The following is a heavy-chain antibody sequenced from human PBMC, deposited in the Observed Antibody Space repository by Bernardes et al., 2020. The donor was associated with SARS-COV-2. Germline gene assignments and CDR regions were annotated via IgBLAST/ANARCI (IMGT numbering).Heavy chain of an antibody. J-gene: IGHJ4*02. V-gene: IGHV3-21*01. CDR2: IGRSGEHI. CDR1: GFSLRSST. D-gene: IGHD5-12*01. CDR3: ASEVAPFGGFDF. Sequence: GGSLRLSRETSGFSLRSSTMNWVRQAPGKGLEWVSSIGRSGEHIFYAASVQGRFILSRDDATNTLYLQMNSLRVDDTAMYYCASEVAPFGGFDFGGRGTLVTVSS.